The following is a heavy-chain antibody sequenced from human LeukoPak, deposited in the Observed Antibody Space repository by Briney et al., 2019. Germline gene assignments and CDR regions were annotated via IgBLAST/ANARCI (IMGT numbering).Heavy chain of an antibody. J-gene: IGHJ4*02. D-gene: IGHD5-18*01. CDR3: ARERDTAMVFYFDY. Sequence: GGSLRLSCAASGFTFSKYNMNWVRQAPGKGLEWVSYISSSSSIIYYADSVKGRFTISRDNAKNSLYLQMNSLRAEDTAVYYCARERDTAMVFYFDYWGQGTLVTVSS. CDR2: ISSSSSII. V-gene: IGHV3-48*04. CDR1: GFTFSKYN.